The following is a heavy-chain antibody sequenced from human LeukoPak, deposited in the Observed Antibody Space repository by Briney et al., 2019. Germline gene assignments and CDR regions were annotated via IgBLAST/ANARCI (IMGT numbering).Heavy chain of an antibody. CDR2: ISYDGSNK. CDR3: ANLPL. Sequence: GGSLRLSCATSGFTFSNYGMHWVRQAPGKGLEWVAVISYDGSNKYYADSVKGRFTISRDNSKNTLYLQMNGLRPEDAAVYYCANLPLWGQGTLVTVSS. V-gene: IGHV3-30*18. CDR1: GFTFSNYG. J-gene: IGHJ4*02.